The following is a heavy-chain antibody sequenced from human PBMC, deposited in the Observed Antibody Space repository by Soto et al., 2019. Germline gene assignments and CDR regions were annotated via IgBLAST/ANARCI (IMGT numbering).Heavy chain of an antibody. CDR2: IIPLLEMT. V-gene: IGHV1-69*02. D-gene: IGHD2-15*01. Sequence: QVHLVQSGAEVRKSGSSVRVSCEAAGGTLSRENINWVRQAPGQGLEWMGRIIPLLEMTTYAQKFQGRVTITADKSATPVYMEVRSLRSEDTAMYYCARGPQIAVMEAVYVDDTENWFDPWGQGTLVTVSS. CDR3: ARGPQIAVMEAVYVDDTENWFDP. CDR1: GGTLSREN. J-gene: IGHJ5*02.